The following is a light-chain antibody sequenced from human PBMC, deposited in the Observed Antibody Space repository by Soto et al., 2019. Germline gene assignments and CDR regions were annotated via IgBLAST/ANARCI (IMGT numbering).Light chain of an antibody. CDR2: EVS. J-gene: IGLJ1*01. V-gene: IGLV2-8*01. Sequence: QSALTQPPSASGSPGQSVTISCTGTSSDVGGYNYVSWCQQHPGKAPKLMIYEVSKRPSGVPDRFSGSKSGNTASLTVSGLQAEDEADYYCSSYAGSNNRYVFGTGTKVTVL. CDR3: SSYAGSNNRYV. CDR1: SSDVGGYNY.